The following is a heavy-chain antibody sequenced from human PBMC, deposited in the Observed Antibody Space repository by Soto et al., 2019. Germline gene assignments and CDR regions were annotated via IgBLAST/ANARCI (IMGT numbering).Heavy chain of an antibody. V-gene: IGHV4-4*07. CDR1: GGSISDYH. D-gene: IGHD7-27*01. CDR3: ARAPLPNGAFDL. CDR2: IYTSGTT. Sequence: SETLSLTCSVSGGSISDYHWSWIRQPAGKGLEWIGRIYTSGTTNYKSSLESRVTISVDTSKKQFSLNLRSVTAADTGVYYCARAPLPNGAFDLWGQGTMVTVSS. J-gene: IGHJ3*01.